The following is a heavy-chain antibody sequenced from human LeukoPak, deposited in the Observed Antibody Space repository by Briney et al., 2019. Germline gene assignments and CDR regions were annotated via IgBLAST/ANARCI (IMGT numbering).Heavy chain of an antibody. J-gene: IGHJ4*02. V-gene: IGHV3-23*01. D-gene: IGHD3-22*01. CDR1: GFTFSSYG. Sequence: GGSLRLSCAASGFTFSSYGMNWVRQAPGKGLEWVSAISGSGGSTYYADSVKGRFTISRDNAKNSLYLQMNSLRAEDTAVYYCARDSLQTIVVFDYWGQGTLVTVSS. CDR3: ARDSLQTIVVFDY. CDR2: ISGSGGST.